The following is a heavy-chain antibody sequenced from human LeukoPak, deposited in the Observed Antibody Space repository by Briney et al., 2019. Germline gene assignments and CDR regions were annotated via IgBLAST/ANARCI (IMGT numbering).Heavy chain of an antibody. V-gene: IGHV1-8*01. CDR1: GYTFTSYD. CDR3: ARDLALLLWFGESGTAFDI. D-gene: IGHD3-10*01. J-gene: IGHJ3*02. Sequence: ASVKVSCKTSGYTFTSYDINWVRQATGQGLEWMGWMNPNSGNTGYAQKFQGRVTMTRNTSISTAYMELRSLRSDDTAVYYCARDLALLLWFGESGTAFDIWGQGTMVTVSS. CDR2: MNPNSGNT.